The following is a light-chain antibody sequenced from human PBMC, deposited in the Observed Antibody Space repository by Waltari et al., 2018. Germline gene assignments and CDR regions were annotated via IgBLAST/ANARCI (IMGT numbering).Light chain of an antibody. J-gene: IGKJ5*01. V-gene: IGKV3-15*01. CDR3: QQYNRWPPIT. CDR2: DAS. Sequence: EVVMTQSPATLSVSPGGRATLSCRARQRIATNLAWYQQRRGQAPRFLIFDASTRATSISGRFSGSGSGTELTLTISSLQSEDSAVYYCQQYNRWPPITFGQGTRLEIK. CDR1: QRIATN.